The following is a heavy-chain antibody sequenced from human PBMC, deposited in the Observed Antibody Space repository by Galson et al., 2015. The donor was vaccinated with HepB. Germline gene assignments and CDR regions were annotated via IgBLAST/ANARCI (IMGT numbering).Heavy chain of an antibody. Sequence: LRLSCAASGFSFTRYAMTWVRQAPGKGLEWVSSITSSGGNSYYTDSVKGRFTISRDNSRNTVVLQLSSLRPEDTAVYYCAKDGIMVSNNPYQLHFWGQGTLVSVSS. CDR2: ITSSGGNS. CDR3: AKDGIMVSNNPYQLHF. J-gene: IGHJ4*02. V-gene: IGHV3-23*01. CDR1: GFSFTRYA. D-gene: IGHD2-8*01.